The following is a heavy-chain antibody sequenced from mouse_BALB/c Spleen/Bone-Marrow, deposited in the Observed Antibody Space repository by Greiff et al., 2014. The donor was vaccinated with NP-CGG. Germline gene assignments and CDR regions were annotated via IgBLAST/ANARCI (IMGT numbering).Heavy chain of an antibody. V-gene: IGHV2-6-5*01. CDR1: GFSLNDYG. J-gene: IGHJ1*01. Sequence: VMLVESGPGLVAPSQSLSITCTASGFSLNDYGVSWIRQPPGKGLEWLGVIWGGGSTYYNSALKSRLSISKDNSKSQVFLKMNSLQTDDTAMYYCAKQYGNYDWYFDVWGAGTTVTVSS. CDR2: IWGGGST. CDR3: AKQYGNYDWYFDV. D-gene: IGHD2-1*01.